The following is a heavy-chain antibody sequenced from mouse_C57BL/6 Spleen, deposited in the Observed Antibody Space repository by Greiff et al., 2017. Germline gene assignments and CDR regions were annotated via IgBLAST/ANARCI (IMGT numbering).Heavy chain of an antibody. CDR3: ARRITTVVATDV. Sequence: VQLQQPGAELVRPGTSVKLSCKASGYTFTSYWMHWVKQRPGQGLEWIGVIDPSDSYTNYNQKFKGKATLTVDTSSSTAYMQLSSLTSEDSAVYYCARRITTVVATDVWGTGTTVTVSS. D-gene: IGHD1-1*01. CDR2: IDPSDSYT. CDR1: GYTFTSYW. J-gene: IGHJ1*03. V-gene: IGHV1-59*01.